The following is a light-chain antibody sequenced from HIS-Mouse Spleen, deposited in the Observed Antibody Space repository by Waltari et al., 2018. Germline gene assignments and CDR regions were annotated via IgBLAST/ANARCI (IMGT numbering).Light chain of an antibody. CDR2: EVS. CDR1: SSDVGGYNY. V-gene: IGLV2-8*01. CDR3: SSYAGSNNLGV. J-gene: IGLJ2*01. Sequence: QSALTQPPSASGSPGQSVPISCTGTSSDVGGYNYVSWYQQHPGKAPKLMIYEVSKRPSWVPDRFSGAKSGNTASLTVSGLQAEDEADYYCSSYAGSNNLGVFGGGTKLTVL.